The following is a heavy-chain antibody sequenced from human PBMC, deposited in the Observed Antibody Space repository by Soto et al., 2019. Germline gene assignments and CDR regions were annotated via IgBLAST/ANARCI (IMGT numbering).Heavy chain of an antibody. V-gene: IGHV1-69*06. D-gene: IGHD3-9*01. Sequence: QVHLVQSGAEVKKPGSAVKVSCKASGGNFSSNAISWVRQAPVQGLEWMGGIIPIYASPNYAQNFQGRVTVTADKATSTAYLELSRLIFADCANYYCEVKVTGSRYPLAHWGRGTLVIVSS. J-gene: IGHJ4*02. CDR2: IIPIYASP. CDR3: EVKVTGSRYPLAH. CDR1: GGNFSSNA.